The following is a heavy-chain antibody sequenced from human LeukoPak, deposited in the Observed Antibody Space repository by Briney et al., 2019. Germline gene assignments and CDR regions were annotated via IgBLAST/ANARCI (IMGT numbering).Heavy chain of an antibody. CDR3: ARVIPSSFFDY. CDR1: GFTVSSNY. J-gene: IGHJ4*02. CDR2: IYSGGST. Sequence: GGSLRLSCAASGFTVSSNYMSWVRQAPGKGLEWVSVIYSGGSTYYADSVKGRFTISRDNSKNTLYLQMNSLRAKDTAVYYCARVIPSSFFDYWGQGTLVTVSS. V-gene: IGHV3-66*01. D-gene: IGHD3-16*02.